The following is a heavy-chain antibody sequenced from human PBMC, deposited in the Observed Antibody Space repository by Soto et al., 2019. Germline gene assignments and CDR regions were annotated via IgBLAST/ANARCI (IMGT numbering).Heavy chain of an antibody. Sequence: ASVKVSCKTSGYTFTGYYIHWVRQAPGQGLEWMGWISPHTGVTNYAQNFQGWVTMTRDTSISTVYMEMTRLKSDDTAVYYCARDSGGVAGTLDTWGQATMATSPQ. CDR1: GYTFTGYY. J-gene: IGHJ5*02. CDR3: ARDSGGVAGTLDT. V-gene: IGHV1-2*04. D-gene: IGHD6-19*01. CDR2: ISPHTGVT.